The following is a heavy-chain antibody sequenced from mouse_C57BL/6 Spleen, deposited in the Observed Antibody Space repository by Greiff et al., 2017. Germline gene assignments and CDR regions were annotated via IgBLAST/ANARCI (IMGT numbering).Heavy chain of an antibody. J-gene: IGHJ1*03. V-gene: IGHV1-63*01. CDR1: GYTFTNYW. D-gene: IGHD1-1*01. CDR3: ERYPYGSSYGYFDV. CDR2: IYPGGGYT. Sequence: QVQLQQSGAELVRPGTSVKMSCTASGYTFTNYWIGWAKQRPGHGLEWIGAIYPGGGYTNYTEKFKGQATMTADKSSSTAYMQFSSLTSEDPAIYYCERYPYGSSYGYFDVWGTGTTVTVSS.